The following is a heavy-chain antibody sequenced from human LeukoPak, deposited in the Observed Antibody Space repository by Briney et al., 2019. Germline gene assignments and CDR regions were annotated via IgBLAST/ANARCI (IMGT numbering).Heavy chain of an antibody. J-gene: IGHJ4*02. CDR2: IYYSGST. CDR1: GGSISSDGYY. V-gene: IGHV4-31*03. Sequence: SQTLSLTCTVSGGSISSDGYYWSWMRQHPGKGLEWIGYIYYSGSTYYNPSLKSRVTISVDTSKNQFSLKLSSVTAADSAVYYCARGSYGDLPAFDYWGQGTLVTVSS. D-gene: IGHD4-17*01. CDR3: ARGSYGDLPAFDY.